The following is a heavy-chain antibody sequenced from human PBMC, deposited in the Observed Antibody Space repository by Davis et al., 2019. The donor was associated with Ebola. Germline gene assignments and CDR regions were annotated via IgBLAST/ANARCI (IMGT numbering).Heavy chain of an antibody. J-gene: IGHJ4*02. CDR3: ARRHIVVDIADVYYFDY. CDR2: IYYSGST. Sequence: PSETLSLTCTVSGGSISSSSYYWGWIRQPPGKGLEWIGSIYYSGSTYYNPSLKSRVTISVDTSKNQFSLKLSSVTAADTAVYYCARRHIVVDIADVYYFDYWGQGTLVTVSS. V-gene: IGHV4-39*01. D-gene: IGHD2-21*01. CDR1: GGSISSSSYY.